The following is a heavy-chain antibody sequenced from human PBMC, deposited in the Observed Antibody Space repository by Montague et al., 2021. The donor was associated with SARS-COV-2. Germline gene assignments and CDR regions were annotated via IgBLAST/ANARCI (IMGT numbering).Heavy chain of an antibody. J-gene: IGHJ6*02. CDR1: GVNFRSYV. CDR3: ASQDYDTLTGFRYHYYGMDV. D-gene: IGHD3-9*01. V-gene: IGHV3-23*03. Sequence: SLRLSWAASGVNFRSYVMSWVRQVPGKGLEWVSGIYSDESHTNYADSVKGRFTISRDNSKNMVYLEMSHLRAEDTAVYYCASQDYDTLTGFRYHYYGMDVWGQGTTVTGSS. CDR2: IYSDESHT.